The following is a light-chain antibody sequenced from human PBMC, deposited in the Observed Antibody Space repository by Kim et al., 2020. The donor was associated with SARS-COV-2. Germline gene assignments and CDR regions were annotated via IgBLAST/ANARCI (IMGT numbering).Light chain of an antibody. V-gene: IGLV2-23*02. CDR1: SSDVGSYNL. CDR2: EVS. CDR3: CSYAGSSSFA. J-gene: IGLJ3*02. Sequence: QSALTQPASVSGSPGQSITISCTGTSSDVGSYNLVSWYQQHPGKAPKLLIYEVSKRPSGTNRFSGSKSGNTASLTISGLQAEDEADYYCCSYAGSSSFAFGGGTKVTVL.